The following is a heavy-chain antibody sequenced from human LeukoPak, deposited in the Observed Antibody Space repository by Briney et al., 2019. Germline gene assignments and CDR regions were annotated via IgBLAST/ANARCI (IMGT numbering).Heavy chain of an antibody. D-gene: IGHD3-22*01. V-gene: IGHV3-23*01. Sequence: GGSLRLSCAASGFTFSSYAMSWVRQAPGKGLEWVSIISGSGGSTYYADSVKGRFTISRDNSKNTLYLQMNSLRAEDTAVYYCAKREQRDYYNSSGYPGGYWGQGTLVTVSS. CDR1: GFTFSSYA. CDR3: AKREQRDYYNSSGYPGGY. CDR2: ISGSGGST. J-gene: IGHJ4*02.